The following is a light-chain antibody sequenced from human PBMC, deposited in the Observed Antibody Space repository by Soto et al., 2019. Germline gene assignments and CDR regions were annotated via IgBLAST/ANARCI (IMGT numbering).Light chain of an antibody. CDR2: EVS. CDR3: SSHAGSINVA. J-gene: IGLJ3*02. V-gene: IGLV2-8*01. Sequence: QSALTQPPSASGSPGQSVTSSCTGTSSDVGGYNYVSWYQQHPGKAPKLMIYEVSKRPSGVPDRFSGSKSGNTASLTVSGLQAEDEADYYCSSHAGSINVAFGGGTKLTVL. CDR1: SSDVGGYNY.